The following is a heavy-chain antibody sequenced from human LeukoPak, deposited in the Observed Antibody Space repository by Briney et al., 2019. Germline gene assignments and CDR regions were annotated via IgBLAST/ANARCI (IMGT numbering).Heavy chain of an antibody. J-gene: IGHJ4*02. D-gene: IGHD4-17*01. CDR2: IRDDGSDK. V-gene: IGHV3-7*01. Sequence: GGSLRLSCAASGFTFSSYWMTWVRQAPGKGLEWMANIRDDGSDKYYVDSVKGRFTISRDNAQNTLLLQMDSLRVEDTAVYYCVRGRDYFDYWGQGTLVTVSS. CDR1: GFTFSSYW. CDR3: VRGRDYFDY.